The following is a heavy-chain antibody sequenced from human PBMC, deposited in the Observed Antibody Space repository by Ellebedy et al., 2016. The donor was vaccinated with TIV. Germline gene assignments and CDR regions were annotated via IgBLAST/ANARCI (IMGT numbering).Heavy chain of an antibody. J-gene: IGHJ3*02. CDR3: ARTGEYSDDAFDI. Sequence: AASVKVSCKASGYTFTGSNIHWVRQAPGQGLEWMGWINPNSADTNSAQKFQGRVTMSRDTSFTSTYMELSRLTSADTAVYYCARTGEYSDDAFDIWGQGTTVTVSS. V-gene: IGHV1-2*02. CDR1: GYTFTGSN. CDR2: INPNSADT. D-gene: IGHD2/OR15-2a*01.